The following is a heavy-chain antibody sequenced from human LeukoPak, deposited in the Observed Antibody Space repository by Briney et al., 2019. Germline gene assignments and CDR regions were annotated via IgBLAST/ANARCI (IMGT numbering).Heavy chain of an antibody. V-gene: IGHV5-51*01. CDR3: ARQGVEVVAATGYFDY. CDR2: IYPGDSDT. J-gene: IGHJ4*02. CDR1: GYSFTSYW. D-gene: IGHD2-15*01. Sequence: GESLKISCKGSGYSFTSYWIGWVRQMPGKGLEWMGIIYPGDSDTRYSPSFQGQVTISADKSISTAYLQWSSLKASDTAMYYCARQGVEVVAATGYFDYWGQGTLVTVSS.